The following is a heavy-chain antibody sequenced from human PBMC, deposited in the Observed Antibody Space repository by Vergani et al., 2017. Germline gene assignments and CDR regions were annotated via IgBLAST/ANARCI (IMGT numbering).Heavy chain of an antibody. CDR2: LNAGNGNT. Sequence: QVQLVQSGAEVKKPGSSVKVSCKASGYTFTSYAMHWVRQAPGQRLEWMGWLNAGNGNTKYSQKFQGRVTITRDTSASTAYMELSSLRSEDTAVYYCARARYSSSWYYFDYWGQGTLVTVSS. D-gene: IGHD6-13*01. CDR1: GYTFTSYA. CDR3: ARARYSSSWYYFDY. V-gene: IGHV1-3*01. J-gene: IGHJ4*02.